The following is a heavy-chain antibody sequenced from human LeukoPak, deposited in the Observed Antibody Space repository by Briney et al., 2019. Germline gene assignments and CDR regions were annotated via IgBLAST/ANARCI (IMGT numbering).Heavy chain of an antibody. J-gene: IGHJ4*02. D-gene: IGHD3-10*01. CDR2: IIPIFGTA. CDR1: GYTFTSYD. Sequence: SVKVSCKASGYTFTSYDINWVRQATGQGLEWMGGIIPIFGTANYAQKFQGRVTITTDESTSTAYMELSSLRSEDTAVYYCASNPYYYGSGSYYFLDYWGQGTLVTVSS. CDR3: ASNPYYYGSGSYYFLDY. V-gene: IGHV1-69*05.